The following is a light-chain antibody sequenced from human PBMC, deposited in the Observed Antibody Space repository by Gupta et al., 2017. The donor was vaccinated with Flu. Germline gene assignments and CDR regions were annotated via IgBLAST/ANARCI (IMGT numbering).Light chain of an antibody. CDR2: AAS. J-gene: IGKJ4*01. V-gene: IGKV1-39*01. CDR3: QQSYSTLT. Sequence: DIQMTQSPSSLSASIGDRVTITCRASQSVSNSLNWYQQIPGKAPKLLIYAASSLQSGVPSRFSGSGSGTDFTLTISSLQPEDIATYYCQQSYSTLTFGGGTKVAI. CDR1: QSVSNS.